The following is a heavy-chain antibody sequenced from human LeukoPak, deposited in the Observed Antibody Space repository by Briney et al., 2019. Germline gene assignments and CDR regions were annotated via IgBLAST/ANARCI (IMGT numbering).Heavy chain of an antibody. CDR1: GGSNSSSSYY. Sequence: PSETLSLTCTVSGGSNSSSSYYWGWIRQPPGKGLEWIGSIYYSGSTYYNPSLKSRVTISVDTSKNQFSLKLSSVTAADTAVYYCARRLAGGFGVAYFDYWGQGTLVTVSS. CDR2: IYYSGST. J-gene: IGHJ4*02. D-gene: IGHD3-3*01. CDR3: ARRLAGGFGVAYFDY. V-gene: IGHV4-39*01.